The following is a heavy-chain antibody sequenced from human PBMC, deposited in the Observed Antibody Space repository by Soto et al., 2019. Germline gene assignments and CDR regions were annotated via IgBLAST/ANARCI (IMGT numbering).Heavy chain of an antibody. CDR2: ISSSSSTI. J-gene: IGHJ3*02. CDR3: ARPYCSGGSCPAFDI. V-gene: IGHV3-48*01. CDR1: GFTFSSYS. D-gene: IGHD2-15*01. Sequence: GGPLRLSCAASGFTFSSYSMNWVRQAPGKGLEWVSYISSSSSTIYYADSVKGRFTISRDNSKNSLYLQMNSLRAEDTAVYYCARPYCSGGSCPAFDIWGQGTMVTVSS.